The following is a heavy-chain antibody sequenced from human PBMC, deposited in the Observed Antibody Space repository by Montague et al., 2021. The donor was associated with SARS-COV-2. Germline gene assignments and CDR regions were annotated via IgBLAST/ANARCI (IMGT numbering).Heavy chain of an antibody. Sequence: SETLSLTCAVYGGSFSDYHWTWIRQSPGGGLEWIGQISYGGSTKYNPSLRSRVTISIDTSKNQFSLKLTSVTAADTAVYYCARGAPGYWGQGTLVTVSS. D-gene: IGHD1-1*01. CDR3: ARGAPGY. CDR2: ISYGGST. V-gene: IGHV4-34*01. CDR1: GGSFSDYH. J-gene: IGHJ4*02.